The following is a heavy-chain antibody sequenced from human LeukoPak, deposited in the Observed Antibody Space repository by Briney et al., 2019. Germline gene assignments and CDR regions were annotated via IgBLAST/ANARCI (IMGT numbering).Heavy chain of an antibody. Sequence: SQTLSLTCTVSGGSISSGGYYWSWMRQHPGKGMEWIGYIYYSGSTYYNPSLKSRVTISVDTSKNQFSLKLSSVTAADTAVYYCARESSGYDPYYYYGMDVWGQGTTVTVSS. CDR1: GGSISSGGYY. CDR2: IYYSGST. J-gene: IGHJ6*02. CDR3: ARESSGYDPYYYYGMDV. V-gene: IGHV4-31*03. D-gene: IGHD5-12*01.